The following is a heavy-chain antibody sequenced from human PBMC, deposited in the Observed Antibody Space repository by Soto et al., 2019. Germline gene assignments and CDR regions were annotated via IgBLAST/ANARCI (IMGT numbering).Heavy chain of an antibody. CDR1: GGSISSSNW. Sequence: SETLSLTCAVSGGSISSSNWWSWVRQPPGKGLEWIGEIYHSGSTNYNPSLKSRVTISVDKSKNQFSLKLSSVTAADTAVYYCARGGYSYGSNWFDPWGQGTLVTVSS. D-gene: IGHD5-18*01. J-gene: IGHJ5*02. CDR2: IYHSGST. CDR3: ARGGYSYGSNWFDP. V-gene: IGHV4-4*02.